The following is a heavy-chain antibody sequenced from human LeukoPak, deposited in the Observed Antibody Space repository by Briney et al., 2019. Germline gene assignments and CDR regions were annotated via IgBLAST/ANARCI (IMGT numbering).Heavy chain of an antibody. V-gene: IGHV3-21*01. D-gene: IGHD4-17*01. CDR3: ASFDYADYLAFDY. J-gene: IGHJ4*02. Sequence: PGGSLRLSCAASGFTFSSFTMNWVRQAPGKGLEWVSSISSTSTYIHYADSVKGRFTISRDNAKNSLYLQMNSLRAEDTAVYYCASFDYADYLAFDYWGQGTLVTVS. CDR2: ISSTSTYI. CDR1: GFTFSSFT.